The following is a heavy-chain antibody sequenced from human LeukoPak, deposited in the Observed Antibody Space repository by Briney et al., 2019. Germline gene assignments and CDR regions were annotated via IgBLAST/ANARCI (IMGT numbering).Heavy chain of an antibody. J-gene: IGHJ4*02. CDR1: GGSFSGYY. Sequence: SETLSLTCAVYGGSFSGYYWSWIRQPPGKGLEWIGSIYYSGSTYYNPSLKSRVTISVDTSKNQFSLKLSSVTAADTAVYYCARHRYSSGWYVDYWGQGTLVTVSS. CDR3: ARHRYSSGWYVDY. D-gene: IGHD6-19*01. CDR2: IYYSGST. V-gene: IGHV4-34*01.